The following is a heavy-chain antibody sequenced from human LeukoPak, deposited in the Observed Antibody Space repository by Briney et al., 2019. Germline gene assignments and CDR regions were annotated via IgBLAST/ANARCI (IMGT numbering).Heavy chain of an antibody. J-gene: IGHJ1*01. CDR2: ICSSSSII. Sequence: GGSLRLSCAASGFTFSYYSMNCVRQATGKGLEGVSYICSSSSIIYYDDSVKGRFTISRDNARDSLYLQMDNLRDEDTAVYYCARAGGGYTAPGGSDHWGQGTLVTVSS. CDR3: ARAGGGYTAPGGSDH. D-gene: IGHD5-12*01. CDR1: GFTFSYYS. V-gene: IGHV3-48*02.